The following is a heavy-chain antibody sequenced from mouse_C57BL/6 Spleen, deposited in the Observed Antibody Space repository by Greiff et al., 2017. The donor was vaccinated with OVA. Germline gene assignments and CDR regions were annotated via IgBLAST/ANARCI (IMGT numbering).Heavy chain of an antibody. Sequence: VQLQQSGPELVKPGASVKISCKASGYSFTDYNMNCVKQSNGTSLEWIGVLNPNSGTTSYNQKFKGKATLTVDPSSSKTDIHVHSLTSSDSSVFYSARLGDGYYAAVEFDYWGQGTTRTVPS. J-gene: IGHJ2*01. CDR3: ARLGDGYYAAVEFDY. CDR1: GYSFTDYN. D-gene: IGHD2-3*01. CDR2: LNPNSGTT. V-gene: IGHV1-39*01.